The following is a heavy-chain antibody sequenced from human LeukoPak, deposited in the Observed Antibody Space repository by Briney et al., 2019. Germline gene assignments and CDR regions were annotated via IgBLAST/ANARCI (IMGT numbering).Heavy chain of an antibody. J-gene: IGHJ4*02. CDR3: ARDRVVRGVINDY. CDR1: GFTFSSYS. D-gene: IGHD3-10*01. CDR2: ISSSSSYI. Sequence: GGSLRLSCAASGFTFSSYSMNWVRQAPGKGLVWVSSISSSSSYIYYADSVKGRFTISRDNAKNSLYLQMNSLRAEDTAVYYCARDRVVRGVINDYWGQGTLVTVSS. V-gene: IGHV3-21*01.